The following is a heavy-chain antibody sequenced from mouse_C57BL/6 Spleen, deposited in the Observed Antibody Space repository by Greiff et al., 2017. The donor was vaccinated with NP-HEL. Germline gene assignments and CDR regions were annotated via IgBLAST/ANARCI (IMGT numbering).Heavy chain of an antibody. Sequence: QVQLQQPGAELVKPGASVKLSCKASGYTFTSYWMQWVKQRPGQGLEWIGEIDPSDSYTNYNQKFKGKATLTVDTSSSPAYMQLSSLTSEDSAVYYCARARDYYGSSYFDYWGQGTTLTVSS. CDR1: GYTFTSYW. V-gene: IGHV1-50*01. J-gene: IGHJ2*01. D-gene: IGHD1-1*01. CDR2: IDPSDSYT. CDR3: ARARDYYGSSYFDY.